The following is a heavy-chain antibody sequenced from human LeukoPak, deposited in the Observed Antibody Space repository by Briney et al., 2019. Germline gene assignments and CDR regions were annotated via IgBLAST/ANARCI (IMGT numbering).Heavy chain of an antibody. CDR3: VKDWHILTGRNCFDP. J-gene: IGHJ5*02. CDR1: GYTLTELS. Sequence: ASVKVSCKVSGYTLTELSMHWVRQAPGKGLEWMGGFDPEDGETIYAQKFQGRVTMTEDTSTDTAYMELSSLRSDDTAIYYCVKDWHILTGRNCFDPWGQGTLVTVSS. CDR2: FDPEDGET. V-gene: IGHV1-24*01. D-gene: IGHD3-9*01.